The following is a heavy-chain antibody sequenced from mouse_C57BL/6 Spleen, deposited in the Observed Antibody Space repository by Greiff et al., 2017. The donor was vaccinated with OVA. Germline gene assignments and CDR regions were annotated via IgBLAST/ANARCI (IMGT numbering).Heavy chain of an antibody. D-gene: IGHD1-1*01. CDR3: ATIYDYGSSYVWYFDV. CDR1: GFTFSDYG. Sequence: EVLLVESGGGLVKPGGSLKLSCAASGFTFSDYGMHWVRQAPEQGLEWVAYISSGSSTIYYADTVKGRFTISRDNAKNTLFLQMTSLRSKDTAMYYCATIYDYGSSYVWYFDVWGTGTTVTVSS. V-gene: IGHV5-17*01. CDR2: ISSGSSTI. J-gene: IGHJ1*03.